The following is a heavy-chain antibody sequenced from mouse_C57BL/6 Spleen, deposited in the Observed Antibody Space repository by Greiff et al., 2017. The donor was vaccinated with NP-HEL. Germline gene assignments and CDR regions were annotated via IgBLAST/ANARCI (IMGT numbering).Heavy chain of an antibody. Sequence: QVQLQQPGAELVRPGTSVKLSCKASGYTFTSYWMHWVKQRPGPGLEWIGVIDPSDSYTNYNQKFKGKATLTVDTSSSTAYMQLSRLTSEDSAVYYYARRGTSWTAQATGAMDYWGQGTSVTDSS. J-gene: IGHJ4*01. V-gene: IGHV1-59*01. CDR3: ARRGTSWTAQATGAMDY. D-gene: IGHD3-2*02. CDR2: IDPSDSYT. CDR1: GYTFTSYW.